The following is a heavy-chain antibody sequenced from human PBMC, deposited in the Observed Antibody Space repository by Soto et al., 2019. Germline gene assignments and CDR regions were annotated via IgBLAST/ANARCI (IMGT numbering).Heavy chain of an antibody. CDR1: GYPFTTYD. CDR2: MNTHTDDT. D-gene: IGHD1-26*01. CDR3: VRGQLVGYFDS. Sequence: QVQLVQSGAEVKEPGASVKVSCKASGYPFTTYDINWVRQAAGQGLEWMGWMNTHTDDTGYAQRFQGRVSMTRNTSISTAYLELSSLKSDDSAIYYCVRGQLVGYFDSWGQGTLVTVSS. V-gene: IGHV1-8*01. J-gene: IGHJ5*01.